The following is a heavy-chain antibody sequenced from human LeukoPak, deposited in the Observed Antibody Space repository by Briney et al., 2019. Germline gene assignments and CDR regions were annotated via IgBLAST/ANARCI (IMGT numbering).Heavy chain of an antibody. CDR2: IYYSGST. Sequence: SETLSLTCTVSGGSVSSGSYYWSWIRQPPGTGLEWIGYIYYSGSTNYNPSLKSRVTISVDTSKNQFSLKLSSVTAADTAVYYCARSVEEGYFDWLLPYYFDYWGQGTLVTVSS. CDR1: GGSVSSGSYY. V-gene: IGHV4-61*01. J-gene: IGHJ4*02. CDR3: ARSVEEGYFDWLLPYYFDY. D-gene: IGHD3-9*01.